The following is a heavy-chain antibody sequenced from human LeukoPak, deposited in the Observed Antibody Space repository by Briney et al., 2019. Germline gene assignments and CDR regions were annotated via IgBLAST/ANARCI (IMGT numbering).Heavy chain of an antibody. CDR1: GGSFRGYY. CDR3: ARAHYDYGDDY. V-gene: IGHV4-34*01. D-gene: IGHD4-17*01. CDR2: INHSGST. Sequence: SETLSLTCAVYGGSFRGYYWSWIRQPPRKGLEWIGEINHSGSTNYNPSLKSRVTISVDTSKNQFSLKLSSVTAADTAVYYCARAHYDYGDDYWGQGTLVTVSS. J-gene: IGHJ4*02.